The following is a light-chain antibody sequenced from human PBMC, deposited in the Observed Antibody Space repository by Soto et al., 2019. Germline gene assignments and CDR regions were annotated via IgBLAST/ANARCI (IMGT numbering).Light chain of an antibody. CDR3: TSYTSSSPLV. V-gene: IGLV2-14*01. CDR2: EVV. Sequence: QSVLTQPASVSGSPGQSITISCTGTSSDVGGYNFVSWYQHHPGKAPKLMIYEVVNRPSGISNRFSGSKSGNTASLTISVLQAEDDADYYCTSYTSSSPLVFGTGTKVTVL. J-gene: IGLJ1*01. CDR1: SSDVGGYNF.